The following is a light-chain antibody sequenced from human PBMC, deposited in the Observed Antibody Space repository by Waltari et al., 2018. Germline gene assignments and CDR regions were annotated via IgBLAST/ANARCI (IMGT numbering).Light chain of an antibody. J-gene: IGLJ3*02. V-gene: IGLV4-69*01. Sequence: QLVLTQSPSVPASLGASVKLTCTLSSGHSSNVIAWLHQQPEKGPRYLMKVNSDGSHSKGDEIPDRFSGSSSGAERYLTISSVQPEDEADYYCQTGGHGTWVFGGGTKLTVL. CDR2: VNSDGSH. CDR3: QTGGHGTWV. CDR1: SGHSSNV.